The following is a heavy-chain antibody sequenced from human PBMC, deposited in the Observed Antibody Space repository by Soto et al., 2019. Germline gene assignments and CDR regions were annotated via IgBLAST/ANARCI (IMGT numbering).Heavy chain of an antibody. Sequence: GGSLRLSCAASGFTFSSYAMSWVRQAPGKGLEWVSASSGSGGSTYYADSVKGRFTISRDNSKNTLYLQMNSLRAEDTAVYYCARDWGPHDAFDIWGQGTMVTVS. D-gene: IGHD3-16*01. V-gene: IGHV3-23*01. CDR2: SSGSGGST. J-gene: IGHJ3*02. CDR3: ARDWGPHDAFDI. CDR1: GFTFSSYA.